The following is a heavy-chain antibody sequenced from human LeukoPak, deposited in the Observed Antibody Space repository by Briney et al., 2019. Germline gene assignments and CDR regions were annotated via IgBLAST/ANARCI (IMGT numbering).Heavy chain of an antibody. CDR1: GYTLTELS. V-gene: IGHV3-33*01. Sequence: GASVKVSCKVSGYTLTELSMHWVRQAPGKGLEWVAVIWYDGSNKYYADSVKGRFTISRDNSKNTLYLQMNSLRAEDTAVYYCARDFGYFDYWGQGTLVTVSS. CDR3: ARDFGYFDY. D-gene: IGHD3-10*01. CDR2: IWYDGSNK. J-gene: IGHJ4*02.